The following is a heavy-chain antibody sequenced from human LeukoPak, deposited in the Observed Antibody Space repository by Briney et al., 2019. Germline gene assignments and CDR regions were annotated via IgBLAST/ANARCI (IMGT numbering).Heavy chain of an antibody. CDR2: ISSSSSTI. CDR3: ARDRAAGIYYYYMDV. J-gene: IGHJ6*03. V-gene: IGHV3-48*01. CDR1: GFTFSSYA. D-gene: IGHD6-13*01. Sequence: TGGSLRLSCAASGFTFSSYAMSWVRQAPGKGLEWVSYISSSSSTIYYADSVKGRFTISRDNAKNSLYLQMNSLRAEDTAVYYCARDRAAGIYYYYMDVWGKGTTVTVSS.